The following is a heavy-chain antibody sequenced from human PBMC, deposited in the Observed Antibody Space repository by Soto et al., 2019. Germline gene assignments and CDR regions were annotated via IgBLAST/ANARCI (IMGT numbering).Heavy chain of an antibody. CDR2: ISRSGTTI. CDR1: GFTFRNYE. Sequence: AQLVESGGRLVQPGGSLRLSCAASGFTFRNYEINWVRQAPGKGLEWVSYISRSGTTIYYADSVKGRFTISRDNAKNSLCLQMNSLRAEDTAVYYCARELVAYSYGWVRSMDVWGQGTTVTVSS. J-gene: IGHJ6*02. CDR3: ARELVAYSYGWVRSMDV. V-gene: IGHV3-48*03. D-gene: IGHD5-18*01.